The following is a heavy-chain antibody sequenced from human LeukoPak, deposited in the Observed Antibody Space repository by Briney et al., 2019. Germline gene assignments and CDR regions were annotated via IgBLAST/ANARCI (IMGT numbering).Heavy chain of an antibody. CDR3: ASRYDFWSGYFY. CDR2: IYYSGST. Sequence: SETLSLTCTVSGGSISSSSYYWGWIRQPPGKGLEWIGSIYYSGSTYYNPSLKSRVTISVDTSMNQFSLKLSSVTAADTAVYYCASRYDFWSGYFYWGQGTLVTVSS. CDR1: GGSISSSSYY. D-gene: IGHD3-3*01. J-gene: IGHJ4*02. V-gene: IGHV4-39*01.